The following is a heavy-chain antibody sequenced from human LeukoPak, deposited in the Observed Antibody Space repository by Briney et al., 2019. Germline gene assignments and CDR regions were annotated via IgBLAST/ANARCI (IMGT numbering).Heavy chain of an antibody. Sequence: GGSLRLSCAASGFTFSSYAMSWVRQAPGKGLEWVSAISGSGGSTYYADSVKGRFTISRDNSKNTLYLQMNSLRAEDTAVYYYAKQRGIGYSSSWYYFDYWGQGTLVTVSS. V-gene: IGHV3-23*01. J-gene: IGHJ4*02. CDR3: AKQRGIGYSSSWYYFDY. CDR1: GFTFSSYA. D-gene: IGHD6-13*01. CDR2: ISGSGGST.